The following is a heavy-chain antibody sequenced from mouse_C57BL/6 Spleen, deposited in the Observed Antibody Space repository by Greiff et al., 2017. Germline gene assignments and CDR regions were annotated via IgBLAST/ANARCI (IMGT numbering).Heavy chain of an antibody. CDR3: ARRDDDYDRWYYEV. V-gene: IGHV1-61*01. CDR1: GYTFTSSW. J-gene: IGHJ1*03. D-gene: IGHD2-4*01. Sequence: QVQLQQPGAELVRPGSSVKLSCTASGYTFTSSWMDWVKQRPEQGLEWIGNIYPSDSETHYNQKFKDKATLTVDKSSSTASMKLSSLTSEDSAVYDCARRDDDYDRWYYEVWGTGTTVTVAT. CDR2: IYPSDSET.